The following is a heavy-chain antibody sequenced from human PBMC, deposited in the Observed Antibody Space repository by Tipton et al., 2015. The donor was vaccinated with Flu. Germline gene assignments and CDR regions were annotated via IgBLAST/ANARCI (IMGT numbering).Heavy chain of an antibody. J-gene: IGHJ4*02. V-gene: IGHV4-31*03. D-gene: IGHD3/OR15-3a*01. CDR1: GGSISSGNYY. CDR2: IYYSGVT. Sequence: TLSLTCTVSGGSISSGNYYWGWTRQHPGKGLEWIGYIYYSGVTYYNPSLKSRLSISVDTSKNQFSLNLSSVTAADTAVYYCARSLWSGFVDFWGQGTLVTVSS. CDR3: ARSLWSGFVDF.